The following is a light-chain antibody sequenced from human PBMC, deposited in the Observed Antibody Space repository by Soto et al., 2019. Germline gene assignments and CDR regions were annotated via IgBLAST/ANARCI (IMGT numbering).Light chain of an antibody. CDR2: GAS. J-gene: IGKJ4*01. Sequence: EIVMTQSPATLSVSPGERATLSCRASQSVSSNLAWYQQKPGQAPRLLIYGASTRATGIPARFSGSGSGTDFTLTIISLQSEDFAVYYCQQYNKWRLTFGGGTKVEIK. CDR3: QQYNKWRLT. V-gene: IGKV3-15*01. CDR1: QSVSSN.